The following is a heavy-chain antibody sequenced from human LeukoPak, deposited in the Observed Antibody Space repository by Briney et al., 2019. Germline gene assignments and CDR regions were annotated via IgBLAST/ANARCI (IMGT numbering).Heavy chain of an antibody. Sequence: SETLSLTCAVYGGSFSGYYWSWIRQPPGKGLERIGEINHSGSTNYNPSLKSRVTISVDTSKNQFSLKLSSVTAADTAVYYCARARLYYDFWSGYHRVFDYWGQGTLVTVSS. D-gene: IGHD3-3*01. CDR2: INHSGST. J-gene: IGHJ4*02. CDR3: ARARLYYDFWSGYHRVFDY. CDR1: GGSFSGYY. V-gene: IGHV4-34*01.